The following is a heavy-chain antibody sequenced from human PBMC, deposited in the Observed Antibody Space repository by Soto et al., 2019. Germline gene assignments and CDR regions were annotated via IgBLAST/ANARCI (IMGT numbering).Heavy chain of an antibody. D-gene: IGHD6-6*01. CDR2: IYPGDSDT. CDR1: GYSFTSYW. Sequence: GESLKISCKGSGYSFTSYWIGWVRQMPGKGLEWMGIIYPGDSDTRYSPPFQGQVTISADKSISTAYLQWSSLKASDTAMYYCASAEYSSSAGIYYYYGMDVWGQGTTVTVSS. J-gene: IGHJ6*02. CDR3: ASAEYSSSAGIYYYYGMDV. V-gene: IGHV5-51*01.